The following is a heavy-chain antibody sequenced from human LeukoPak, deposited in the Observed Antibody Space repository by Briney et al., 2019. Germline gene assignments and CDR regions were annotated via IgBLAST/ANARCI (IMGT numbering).Heavy chain of an antibody. Sequence: GGSLRLSCVASRFTFSNYWMSWVRQAPGKGLEWVANINQDGSKKVYADSMKGRFTISRDNAKESLYLQLNSLRADDTAVYYCAKRGPHCVGDYCPALDSWGQGTLVTVSS. CDR3: AKRGPHCVGDYCPALDS. J-gene: IGHJ4*02. CDR1: RFTFSNYW. CDR2: INQDGSKK. D-gene: IGHD2-21*02. V-gene: IGHV3-7*01.